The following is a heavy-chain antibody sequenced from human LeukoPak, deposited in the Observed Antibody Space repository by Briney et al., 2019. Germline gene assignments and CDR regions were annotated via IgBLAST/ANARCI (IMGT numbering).Heavy chain of an antibody. CDR3: ATETDIVVVPAATNGYYYYYMDV. V-gene: IGHV1-69*01. D-gene: IGHD2-2*01. J-gene: IGHJ6*03. CDR1: GGTFSSYA. CDR2: IIPIFGTA. Sequence: PGGSLRLSCAASGGTFSSYAISWVRQAPGQGLEWMGGIIPIFGTANYAQKFQGRVTITANESTSTAYMELSSLRSEDTAVYYCATETDIVVVPAATNGYYYYYMDVWGKGTTVTVSS.